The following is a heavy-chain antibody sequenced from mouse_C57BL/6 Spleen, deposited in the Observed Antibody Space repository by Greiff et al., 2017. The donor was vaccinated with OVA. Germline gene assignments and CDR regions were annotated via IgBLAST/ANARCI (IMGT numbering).Heavy chain of an antibody. J-gene: IGHJ2*01. CDR1: GFTFNTYA. CDR2: IRSKSSNYAT. Sequence: EVQVVESGGGLVQPKGSLKLSCAASGFTFNTYAMHWVRQAPGKGLEWVARIRSKSSNYATYYADSVKDRFTISRDDSQSMLYLQMNNLKTEDTAMYYCVREGGAAQARDYFDYWGQGTTLTVSS. V-gene: IGHV10-3*01. D-gene: IGHD3-2*02. CDR3: VREGGAAQARDYFDY.